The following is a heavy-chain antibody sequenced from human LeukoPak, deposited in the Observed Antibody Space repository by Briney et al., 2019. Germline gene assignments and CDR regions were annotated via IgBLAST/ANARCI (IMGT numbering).Heavy chain of an antibody. CDR1: GFMFEDYA. CDR3: ARATRTASVPYGFDP. D-gene: IGHD1-1*01. J-gene: IGHJ5*02. V-gene: IGHV3-9*01. Sequence: PGGSLRLSCAASGFMFEDYAMHWVRQGPGKALEWVAGITWNSAKIGYADSVKGRFTISRDNPKNSLYLQMNSLRAEDTAVYYCARATRTASVPYGFDPWGQGTLVTVSS. CDR2: ITWNSAKI.